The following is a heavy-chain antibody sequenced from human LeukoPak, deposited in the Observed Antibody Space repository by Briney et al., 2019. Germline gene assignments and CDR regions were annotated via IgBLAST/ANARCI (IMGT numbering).Heavy chain of an antibody. V-gene: IGHV4-59*12. J-gene: IGHJ6*02. CDR3: AGLHDSSGYYPEYNGMDV. D-gene: IGHD3-22*01. CDR1: GGSISSYY. CDR2: IYYSGST. Sequence: SETLSLTCTVSGGSISSYYWSWIRQPPGKGLEWIGYIYYSGSTYYNPSLKSRVTISVDRSKNHFSLRLSSVTAADTAVYYCAGLHDSSGYYPEYNGMDVWGQGTTVTVSS.